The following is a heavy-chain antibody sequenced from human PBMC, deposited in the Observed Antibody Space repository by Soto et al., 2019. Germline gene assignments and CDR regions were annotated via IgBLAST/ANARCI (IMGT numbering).Heavy chain of an antibody. CDR1: GYTFTSYA. D-gene: IGHD1-1*01. CDR2: SNAGNGNT. V-gene: IGHV1-3*02. J-gene: IGHJ6*02. Sequence: GASVKVSCKASGYTFTSYAMHWVRQAPGQRLEWMGWSNAGNGNTKYSQEFQGRVTITRDTSASTAYMELSSLKASDTAMYYCARLGRGTVGMDVWGQGTTVTVSS. CDR3: ARLGRGTVGMDV.